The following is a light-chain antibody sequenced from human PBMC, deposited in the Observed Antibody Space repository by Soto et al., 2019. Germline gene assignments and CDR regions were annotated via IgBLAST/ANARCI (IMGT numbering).Light chain of an antibody. Sequence: EIVLTQSPGTLSLSPGERDTLSCRASQSVSSSYLAWYQQKPGQAPRLLIYGASSRATGIPDRFSGSGSGTDFTLTSSRLEPEDFAVYYCQQYGSSPFTFGPGTKVDIK. CDR2: GAS. J-gene: IGKJ3*01. CDR1: QSVSSSY. CDR3: QQYGSSPFT. V-gene: IGKV3-20*01.